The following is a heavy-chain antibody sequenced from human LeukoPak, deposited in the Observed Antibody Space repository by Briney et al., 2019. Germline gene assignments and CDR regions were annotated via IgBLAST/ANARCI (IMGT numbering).Heavy chain of an antibody. CDR2: ISYDGSNK. CDR1: GFTFSSYA. CDR3: ARDPTIFGVVSNYFDY. D-gene: IGHD3-3*01. V-gene: IGHV3-30-3*01. J-gene: IGHJ4*02. Sequence: GGSLRLSCAASGFTFSSYAMHWVRQAPGKGLEWVAVISYDGSNKYYADSVKGRFTISRDNSKSTLYLQMNSLRAEDTAVYYCARDPTIFGVVSNYFDYWGQGTLVTVSS.